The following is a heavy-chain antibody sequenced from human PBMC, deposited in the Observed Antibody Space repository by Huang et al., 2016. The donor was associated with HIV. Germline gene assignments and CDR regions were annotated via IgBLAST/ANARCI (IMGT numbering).Heavy chain of an antibody. CDR2: INSDGTYI. V-gene: IGHV3-74*01. D-gene: IGHD3-9*01. J-gene: IGHJ5*02. Sequence: EVRFQESGGGQVQPGGSLKLSCVASGFTFLDFWMHWARQVPGGGGVGGASINSDGTYIDYADSVRGRFVVSRNNARDILSLEMSSLRPEDTGVYFCAVGGRTASYFHVDPRGQGIPVIV. CDR3: AVGGRTASYFHVDP. CDR1: GFTFLDFW.